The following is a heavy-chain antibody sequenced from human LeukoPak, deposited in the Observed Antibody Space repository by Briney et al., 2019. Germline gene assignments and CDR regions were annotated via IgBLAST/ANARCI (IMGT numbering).Heavy chain of an antibody. Sequence: PGGSLRLSCAASGFTYNTYWMSWVRQDPGKGLEWVANIKEDGSEKDYVDSVKGRFTISRDNAKNSLYLQMNSLRAEDTAVYCCARETYAGAFDIWGQGTMVTVFS. J-gene: IGHJ3*02. D-gene: IGHD2-2*01. CDR1: GFTYNTYW. CDR2: IKEDGSEK. CDR3: ARETYAGAFDI. V-gene: IGHV3-7*01.